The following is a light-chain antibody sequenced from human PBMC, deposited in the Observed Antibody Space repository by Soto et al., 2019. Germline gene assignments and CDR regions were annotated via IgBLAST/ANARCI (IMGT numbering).Light chain of an antibody. CDR3: QQSYSTPYT. Sequence: DIQMTQSPSSLSASVGDRVTITCRASQSISSYLNWYQQKLGKVPKLLSYAASSLQSGVPSRFSGSGSATDFPLTISSLQPEDFATYYCQQSYSTPYTFGQGTKLEIK. V-gene: IGKV1-39*01. CDR2: AAS. J-gene: IGKJ2*01. CDR1: QSISSY.